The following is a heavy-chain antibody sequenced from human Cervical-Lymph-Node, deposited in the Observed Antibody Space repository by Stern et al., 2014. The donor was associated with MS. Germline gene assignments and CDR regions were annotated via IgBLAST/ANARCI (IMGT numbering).Heavy chain of an antibody. D-gene: IGHD5-18*01. CDR2: ITWNSGGI. CDR3: AKDVIRGYKYLQLGNALDF. V-gene: IGHV3-9*01. J-gene: IGHJ3*01. CDR1: GFTFDDYA. Sequence: VQLVESGGALVQPGRSLRLSCAASGFTFDDYAMHWVRQAPGKGLEWVSVITWNSGGIGYADSVKGRFTISRDNAKNSLYLHMNSLRTEDTALYYCAKDVIRGYKYLQLGNALDFWGQGTMVTVSS.